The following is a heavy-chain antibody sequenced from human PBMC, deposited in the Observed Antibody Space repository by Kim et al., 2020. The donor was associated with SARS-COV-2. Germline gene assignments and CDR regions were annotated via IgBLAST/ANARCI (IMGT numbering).Heavy chain of an antibody. J-gene: IGHJ5*02. D-gene: IGHD3-3*01. CDR2: INPNSGGT. Sequence: ASVKVSCKASGYTFTGYYMHWVRQAPGQGLEWMGRINPNSGGTNYAQKFQGRVTMTRDTSISTAYMELSRLRSDDTAVYYCARGPGNTIFGVVRLFGMGAWFDPWGQGTLVTVSS. V-gene: IGHV1-2*06. CDR3: ARGPGNTIFGVVRLFGMGAWFDP. CDR1: GYTFTGYY.